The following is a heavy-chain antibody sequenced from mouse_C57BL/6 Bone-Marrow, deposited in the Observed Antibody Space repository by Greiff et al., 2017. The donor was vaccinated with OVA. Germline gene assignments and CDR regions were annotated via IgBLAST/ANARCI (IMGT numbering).Heavy chain of an antibody. D-gene: IGHD2-4*01. CDR1: GFTFSSYT. Sequence: EVKLVESGGGLVKPGGSLKLSCAASGFTFSSYTMSWVRQTPEKRLEWVATISGGGGNTYYPDRVKGRFTISRDNAKNTLYLQMSSLRSEDTALYYCARRPPVYYDYDGFAYWGQGTLVTVSA. CDR2: ISGGGGNT. J-gene: IGHJ3*01. V-gene: IGHV5-9*01. CDR3: ARRPPVYYDYDGFAY.